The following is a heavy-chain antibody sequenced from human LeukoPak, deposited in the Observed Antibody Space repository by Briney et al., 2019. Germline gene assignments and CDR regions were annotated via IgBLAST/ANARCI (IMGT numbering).Heavy chain of an antibody. CDR3: ARGHDYANYMDV. D-gene: IGHD4-17*01. V-gene: IGHV3-21*01. CDR1: GFTFSTYS. Sequence: GGSLRLSCAASGFTFSTYSMDWVRQAPGKGLEWVSSISSSSSCIYYADSVKGRFTISKDNAKNSLYLQMNSLRAEDTAVYYCARGHDYANYMDVWGKGTTVTVSS. CDR2: ISSSSSCI. J-gene: IGHJ6*03.